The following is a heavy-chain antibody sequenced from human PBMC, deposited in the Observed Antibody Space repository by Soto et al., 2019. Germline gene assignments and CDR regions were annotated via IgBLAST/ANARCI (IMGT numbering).Heavy chain of an antibody. D-gene: IGHD4-17*01. Sequence: GSSVKVSCKASGYTFTSYGISWVRQAPGQGLEWMGWISAYNGNTNYAQKLQGRVTMTTDTSTSTAYMELRSLRSDDTAVYYCASDGRHYGGNSDFHYCGQGTLVTVSS. CDR1: GYTFTSYG. CDR3: ASDGRHYGGNSDFHY. J-gene: IGHJ4*02. V-gene: IGHV1-18*01. CDR2: ISAYNGNT.